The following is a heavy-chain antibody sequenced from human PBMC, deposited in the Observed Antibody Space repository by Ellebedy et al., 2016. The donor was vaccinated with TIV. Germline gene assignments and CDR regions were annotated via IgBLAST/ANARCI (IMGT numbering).Heavy chain of an antibody. CDR2: IKGDASEE. J-gene: IGHJ5*02. CDR3: AREDGNWLDP. CDR1: GFDLTTYW. V-gene: IGHV3-7*01. Sequence: GESLKISCVASGFDLTTYWMSWVRQAPGKGLEWVANIKGDASEEYYLDSVKGRFTISRDNLKRSLYLQVNSLRVEDTAVYFCAREDGNWLDPWGQGTLVTVAS. D-gene: IGHD4-23*01.